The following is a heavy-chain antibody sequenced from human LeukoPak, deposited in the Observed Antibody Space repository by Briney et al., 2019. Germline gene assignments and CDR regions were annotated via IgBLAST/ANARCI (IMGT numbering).Heavy chain of an antibody. CDR2: ISSSSSYI. CDR1: GFTFSSYN. D-gene: IGHD1-26*01. CDR3: ARGGSYLSAFDI. V-gene: IGHV3-21*04. Sequence: GGSLRLSCAASGFTFSSYNMNWVRQAPGKGLEWVSSISSSSSYIYYADSVKGRFTISRDNSKNTLYLQMNSLRAEDTAVYYCARGGSYLSAFDIWGQGTMVTVSS. J-gene: IGHJ3*02.